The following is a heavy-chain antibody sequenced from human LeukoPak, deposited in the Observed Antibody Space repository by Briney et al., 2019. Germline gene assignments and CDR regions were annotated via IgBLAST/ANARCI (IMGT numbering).Heavy chain of an antibody. CDR1: GFTFSSYA. CDR3: AKGGYCSATRCYVGKGMDD. D-gene: IGHD2-2*01. J-gene: IGHJ4*02. V-gene: IGHV3-23*01. CDR2: ISGSGGST. Sequence: GGSLRLSCAASGFTFSSYAMSWVRQAPGKGLEWVSAISGSGGSTYYADSVKGRFTIFRDNSKNTVPLQVNSLRAEDTAAYYCAKGGYCSATRCYVGKGMDDWGQGTLVTVSS.